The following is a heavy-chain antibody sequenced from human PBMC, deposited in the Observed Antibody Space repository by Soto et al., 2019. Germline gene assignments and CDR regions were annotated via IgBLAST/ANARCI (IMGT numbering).Heavy chain of an antibody. CDR2: INHRGST. CDR1: GESFSGYR. Sequence: QVQLQQWGAGLLKPSETLSLTCAVYGESFSGYRWSWVRQPPGKGLEWIGDINHRGSTNYNPSLKSRATISVDTSKNHFSLRLSSETAADTAMYYCARGREVSATFYYYYAMDVWGQGTTVTVSS. V-gene: IGHV4-34*01. CDR3: ARGREVSATFYYYYAMDV. J-gene: IGHJ6*02. D-gene: IGHD2-15*01.